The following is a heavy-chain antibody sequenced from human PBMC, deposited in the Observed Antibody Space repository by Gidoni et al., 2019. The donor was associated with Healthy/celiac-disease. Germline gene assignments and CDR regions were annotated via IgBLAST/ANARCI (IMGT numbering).Heavy chain of an antibody. J-gene: IGHJ4*02. CDR2: ISSSSSTI. V-gene: IGHV3-48*01. D-gene: IGHD3-10*01. Sequence: EVQLVESGGGLVQPGGSLRLSCAASGSTFSSSSMNWVRQAPGQGLEGFSYISSSSSTIYYADSVKGRFTISRENAKNSLYLQMNSLRAEDTAVYYCARGGREDYGSGSSDFDYWGQGTLVTVSS. CDR3: ARGGREDYGSGSSDFDY. CDR1: GSTFSSSS.